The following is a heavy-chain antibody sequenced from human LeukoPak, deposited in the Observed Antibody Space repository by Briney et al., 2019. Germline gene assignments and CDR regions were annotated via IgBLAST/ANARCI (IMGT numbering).Heavy chain of an antibody. CDR1: GGSFSGYY. Sequence: SETLSLTCAVYGGSFSGYYWSWIRPPPGKGLEWIGEINHSGSTNYNPSLKSRVTISVDTSKNQFSLKLSSVTAADTAVYYCARLSRRSSSSRGIYWGQGTLVTVSS. CDR3: ARLSRRSSSSRGIY. CDR2: INHSGST. V-gene: IGHV4-34*01. D-gene: IGHD6-6*01. J-gene: IGHJ4*02.